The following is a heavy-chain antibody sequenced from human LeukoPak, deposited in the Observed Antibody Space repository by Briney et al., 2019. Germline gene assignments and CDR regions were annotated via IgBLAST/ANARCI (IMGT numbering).Heavy chain of an antibody. CDR2: ISRSSSHI. J-gene: IGHJ4*02. Sequence: PGGSLRLSCAASGFTFSNYNMNWVRQAPGKGLEWVSYISRSSSHIHYAESVKGRFTISRDNARNSLYLQMNSLRAEDTAVYYCARDVLEDDYWGRGTLVTVSS. CDR3: ARDVLEDDY. D-gene: IGHD3-3*01. CDR1: GFTFSNYN. V-gene: IGHV3-48*01.